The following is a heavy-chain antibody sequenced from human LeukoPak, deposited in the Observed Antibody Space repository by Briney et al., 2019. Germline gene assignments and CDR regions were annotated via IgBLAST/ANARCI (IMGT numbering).Heavy chain of an antibody. CDR1: GFTFSSYA. J-gene: IGHJ6*03. CDR3: AKDKRGYGSYYMDV. V-gene: IGHV3-23*01. D-gene: IGHD1-26*01. CDR2: ISGSGGST. Sequence: GPLRLSCAASGFTFSSYAMSWVRQAPGKGLEWVSAISGSGGSTYYADSVKGRFTISRDNSKNTLYLQMNSLRAEDTAVYYCAKDKRGYGSYYMDVWGKGTTVTVSS.